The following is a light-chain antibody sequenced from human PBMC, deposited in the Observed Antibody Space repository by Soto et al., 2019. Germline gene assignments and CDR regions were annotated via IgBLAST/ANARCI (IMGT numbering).Light chain of an antibody. CDR3: QQSYSSSANI. CDR2: DAS. Sequence: DIQMTQSPSSLSASVGDRVTITCRASQSIAPFLNWYQHKPGKAPNLLIYDASSLQSGVSSRFSGSGSGRDFTLTISNLQPEDFATYYCQQSYSSSANIFGQGTKLEIK. J-gene: IGKJ2*01. CDR1: QSIAPF. V-gene: IGKV1-39*01.